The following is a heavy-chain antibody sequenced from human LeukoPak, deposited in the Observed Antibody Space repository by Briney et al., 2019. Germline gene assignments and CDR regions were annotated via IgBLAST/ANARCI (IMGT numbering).Heavy chain of an antibody. J-gene: IGHJ6*03. CDR1: GFTFSSYG. CDR3: VKDTATPVTGGYFYYYMDV. Sequence: GGSLRLSCAASGFTFSSYGMHWVRQAPGKGLEWVAFIRYDTINKYYADSVEGRFTISRDDSKNTLYLQMNSLRAEDTAVYYCVKDTATPVTGGYFYYYMDVWGSGTTVTVSS. D-gene: IGHD4-11*01. V-gene: IGHV3-30*02. CDR2: IRYDTINK.